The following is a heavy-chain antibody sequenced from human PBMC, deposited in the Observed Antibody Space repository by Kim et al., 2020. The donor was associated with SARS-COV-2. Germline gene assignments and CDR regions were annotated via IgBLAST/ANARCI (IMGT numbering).Heavy chain of an antibody. CDR1: GGSFSGYY. Sequence: ETLSLTCAVYGGSFSGYYWSWIRQPPGKGLEWIGEINHSGSTNYNPSLKSRVTISVDTSKNQFSLKLSSVTAADTAVYYCARGLEWLFSWFDPWGQGTLVTVSS. J-gene: IGHJ5*02. CDR3: ARGLEWLFSWFDP. CDR2: INHSGST. D-gene: IGHD3-3*01. V-gene: IGHV4-34*01.